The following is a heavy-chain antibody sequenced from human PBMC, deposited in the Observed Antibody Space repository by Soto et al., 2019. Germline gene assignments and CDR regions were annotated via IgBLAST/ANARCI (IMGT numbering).Heavy chain of an antibody. D-gene: IGHD3-22*01. Sequence: PSETLSPTCTVSGGSISSGGYYWSWIRQHPGKGLEWIGYIYYSGSTYYNPSLKSRVTISVDTSKNQFSLKLSSVTAADTAVYYCARGIGKDTYYYDSSGYYYDYWGQGTLVTVSS. CDR2: IYYSGST. V-gene: IGHV4-31*03. J-gene: IGHJ4*02. CDR1: GGSISSGGYY. CDR3: ARGIGKDTYYYDSSGYYYDY.